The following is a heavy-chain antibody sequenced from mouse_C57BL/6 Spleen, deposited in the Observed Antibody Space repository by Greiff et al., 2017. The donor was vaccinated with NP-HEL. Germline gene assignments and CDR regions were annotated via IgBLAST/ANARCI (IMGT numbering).Heavy chain of an antibody. V-gene: IGHV1-81*01. CDR1: GYTFTSYG. D-gene: IGHD1-1*01. J-gene: IGHJ4*01. CDR3: ARSGSYGSSYLYAMDY. CDR2: IYPRSGNT. Sequence: QVQLQQSGAELARPGASVKLSCKASGYTFTSYGISWVKQRTGQGLEWIGEIYPRSGNTYYNEKFKGKATLTADKSSSTAYMELRSLTSEDSAVYFCARSGSYGSSYLYAMDYWGQGTSVTVSS.